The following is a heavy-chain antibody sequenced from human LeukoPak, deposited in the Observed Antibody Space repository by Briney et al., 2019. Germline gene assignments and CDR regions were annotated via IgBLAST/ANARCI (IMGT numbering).Heavy chain of an antibody. CDR2: ISAYNGNT. CDR3: ARDHPFSSGPRWFDP. D-gene: IGHD6-19*01. Sequence: ASVTVSCKASGYTFTSYGISWVRQAPGQGLEWMGWISAYNGNTNYAQKLQGRVTMTTDTSTSTAYMELRSLRSDDTAVYYCARDHPFSSGPRWFDPWGQGTLVTVSS. V-gene: IGHV1-18*01. CDR1: GYTFTSYG. J-gene: IGHJ5*02.